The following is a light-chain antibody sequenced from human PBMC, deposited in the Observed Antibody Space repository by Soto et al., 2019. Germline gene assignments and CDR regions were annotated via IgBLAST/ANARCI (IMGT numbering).Light chain of an antibody. V-gene: IGKV3-20*01. CDR1: QSVTSSY. J-gene: IGKJ1*01. Sequence: EIVLTQSPGTLSLSPGERATLSCRASQSVTSSYLAWYQQKPGQAPRLLIYGASSRATGIPDRFSGSGSGTDFTLTISRLEPEDFALYYCHQYGSSPATFGQGTKV. CDR3: HQYGSSPAT. CDR2: GAS.